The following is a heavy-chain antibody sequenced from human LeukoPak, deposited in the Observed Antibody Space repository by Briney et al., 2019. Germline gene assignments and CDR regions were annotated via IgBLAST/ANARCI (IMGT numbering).Heavy chain of an antibody. J-gene: IGHJ4*02. CDR3: ASGVTIFGVVRFDY. D-gene: IGHD3-3*01. V-gene: IGHV3-48*03. CDR2: ISSSGSTI. CDR1: GFTLGSYE. Sequence: PGGSLRLSCAASGFTLGSYEMNWVRQAPGKGLEWVSYISSSGSTIYYADSVKGRFTISRYNAKNSLYLQMNSLRAEDTAVYYCASGVTIFGVVRFDYWGQGTLVTVSS.